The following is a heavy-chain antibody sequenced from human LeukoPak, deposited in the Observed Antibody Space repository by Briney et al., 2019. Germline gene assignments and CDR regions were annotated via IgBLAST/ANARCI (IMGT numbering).Heavy chain of an antibody. J-gene: IGHJ4*02. CDR3: ARGPRGSGADYGDYFVDY. CDR2: IYYSGST. Sequence: PSGTLSLTCTVSGGSISSYYWSWIRQPPGKGLEWIGYIYYSGSTNYNPSLKSRVTISVDTSKNQFSLKLSSVTAADTAVYYCARGPRGSGADYGDYFVDYWGQGTLVTVSS. CDR1: GGSISSYY. V-gene: IGHV4-59*01. D-gene: IGHD4-17*01.